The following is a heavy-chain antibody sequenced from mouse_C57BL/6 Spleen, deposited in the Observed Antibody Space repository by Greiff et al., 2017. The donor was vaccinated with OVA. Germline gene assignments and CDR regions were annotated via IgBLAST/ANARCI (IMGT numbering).Heavy chain of an antibody. V-gene: IGHV5-4*01. J-gene: IGHJ2*01. CDR1: GFTFSSYA. CDR3: ARDRMGGYVFDY. D-gene: IGHD2-2*01. CDR2: ISDGGSYT. Sequence: EVKVVESGGGLVKPGGSLKLSCAASGFTFSSYAMSWVRQTPEKRLEWVATISDGGSYTYYPDNVKGRFTISRDNAKNNLYLQMSHLKSEDTAMYYCARDRMGGYVFDYWGQGTTLTVSS.